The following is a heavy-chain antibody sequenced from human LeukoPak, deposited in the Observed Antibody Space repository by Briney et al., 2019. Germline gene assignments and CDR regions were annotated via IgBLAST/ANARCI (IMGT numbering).Heavy chain of an antibody. V-gene: IGHV3-23*01. J-gene: IGHJ6*02. Sequence: TGGSLRLSCAASGFTFSTYAMSWVRQAPGKGLEWGSTISDSGGTTYYAESVEGRCTISRDNSKNTLYLHMNSLRAEDTALYYCVKYTICYFGMDVWGQGTTVTVSS. D-gene: IGHD3-10*01. CDR3: VKYTICYFGMDV. CDR2: ISDSGGTT. CDR1: GFTFSTYA.